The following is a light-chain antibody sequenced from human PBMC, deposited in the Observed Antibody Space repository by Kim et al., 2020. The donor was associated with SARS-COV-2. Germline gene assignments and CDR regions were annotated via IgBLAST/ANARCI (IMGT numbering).Light chain of an antibody. CDR3: NSRDSSGNHVV. Sequence: ALGQTVRITCQGDSLRSYYASWYQQKPGQAPVLVIYGKNNRPSGIPDRFSGSSSGNTASLTITGAQAEDEADYYCNSRDSSGNHVVFGGGTPLTVL. J-gene: IGLJ2*01. CDR2: GKN. V-gene: IGLV3-19*01. CDR1: SLRSYY.